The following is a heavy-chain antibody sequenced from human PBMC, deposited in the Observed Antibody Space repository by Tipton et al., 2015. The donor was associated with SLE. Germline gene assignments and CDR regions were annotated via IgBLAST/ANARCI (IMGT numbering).Heavy chain of an antibody. CDR1: GFTFSTYW. CDR3: ARDGYGDSTVLLDF. CDR2: INQDGSEK. V-gene: IGHV3-7*03. D-gene: IGHD4-17*01. J-gene: IGHJ4*02. Sequence: SLRLSCAASGFTFSTYWMSWVRQAPGKGLEWVANINQDGSEKYYVDSVKGRFTISRDNSKNTLYLQMNSLRAEDTAVYHCARDGYGDSTVLLDFWGQGTLVTVAS.